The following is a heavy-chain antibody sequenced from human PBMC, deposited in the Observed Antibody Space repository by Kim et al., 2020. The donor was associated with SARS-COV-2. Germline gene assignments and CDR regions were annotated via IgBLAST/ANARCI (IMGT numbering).Heavy chain of an antibody. CDR1: GFTVSSSY. Sequence: GGSLRLSCAASGFTVSSSYMNWVRQAPGKGLEWVSVIYTGGSTYYAASVKGRFIISRNNSKNTLYLQMNSLRAEDTAVYYCAREVVNYVIWSGQLPKPDSMDVWGQGTTVTVSS. J-gene: IGHJ6*02. CDR2: IYTGGST. CDR3: AREVVNYVIWSGQLPKPDSMDV. D-gene: IGHD3-3*01. V-gene: IGHV3-53*01.